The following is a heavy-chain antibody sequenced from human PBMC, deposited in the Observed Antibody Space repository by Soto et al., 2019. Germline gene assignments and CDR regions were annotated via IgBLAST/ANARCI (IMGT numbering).Heavy chain of an antibody. CDR2: IWYDGSNK. CDR1: GFTFSSYG. CDR3: ARKTGLYYDWGDYYYYMDV. J-gene: IGHJ6*03. D-gene: IGHD3-16*01. V-gene: IGHV3-33*01. Sequence: PGGSMRLSCAASGFTFSSYGMHWVRQAPGKGQVWVAFIWYDGSNKYYADSVKGRFTISRDNSKNTLYLQMNSLRAEDTAVYYCARKTGLYYDWGDYYYYMDVWGKGTTVTVSS.